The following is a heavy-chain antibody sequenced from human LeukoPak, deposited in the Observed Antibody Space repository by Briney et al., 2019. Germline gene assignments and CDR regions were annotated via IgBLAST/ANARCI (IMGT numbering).Heavy chain of an antibody. V-gene: IGHV4-4*07. D-gene: IGHD3-10*01. CDR2: IYTSEST. Sequence: SETLSLTCTVSGGSISSYYWSWIRQPAGKGLEWIGRIYTSESTNYNPSLKSRVTISLDTSRNQFSLKLDSVTAADTAVYYCAKSNGYGLVDIWGQGTMVTVSS. CDR3: AKSNGYGLVDI. J-gene: IGHJ3*02. CDR1: GGSISSYY.